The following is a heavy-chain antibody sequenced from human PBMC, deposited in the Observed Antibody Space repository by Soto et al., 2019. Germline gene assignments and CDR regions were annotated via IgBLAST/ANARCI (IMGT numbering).Heavy chain of an antibody. CDR2: VIPIFGTP. CDR3: AREESGLSSSCLYDSVEV. D-gene: IGHD2-2*01. J-gene: IGHJ6*02. V-gene: IGHV1-69*01. CDR1: GGDFKNFI. Sequence: VQLLQSGAEVRKPGSSVKVSCKASGGDFKNFIIAWVRQAPGHGLEWMGGVIPIFGTPNFVQKFQDRITSTAGECTSTTYMERRSLRSEDTAVYYWAREESGLSSSCLYDSVEVWGQGTTVIVSS.